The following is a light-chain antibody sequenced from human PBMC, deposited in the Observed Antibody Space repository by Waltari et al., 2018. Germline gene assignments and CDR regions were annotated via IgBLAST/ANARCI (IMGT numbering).Light chain of an antibody. CDR1: SSDVGGYNY. J-gene: IGLJ2*01. V-gene: IGLV2-23*02. CDR3: CSYAGSSTFVV. CDR2: DVS. Sequence: QSALTQPASVSGSPGQSITISCTGTSSDVGGYNYVSGYQQHPGKATKLMIYDVSKRPSGVSNRFSGSKSGNTSSLTISGLQAEDEADYYCCSYAGSSTFVVFGGGTKLTVL.